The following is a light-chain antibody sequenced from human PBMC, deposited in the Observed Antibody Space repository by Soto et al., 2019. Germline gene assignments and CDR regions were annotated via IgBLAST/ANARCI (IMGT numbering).Light chain of an antibody. Sequence: EIVLTQSPGTLSLSPGERATLSCRASQSVSSSYLAWYQQKPGQAPRLLIYGASSRATGIPDRFSGSGSGTDFTLTISRLEPEDFAVYYCQQYGSSRGQFGQGTRGDIK. V-gene: IGKV3-20*01. J-gene: IGKJ1*01. CDR2: GAS. CDR3: QQYGSSRGQ. CDR1: QSVSSSY.